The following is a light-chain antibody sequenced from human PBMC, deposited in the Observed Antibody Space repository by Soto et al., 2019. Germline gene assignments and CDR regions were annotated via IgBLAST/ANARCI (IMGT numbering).Light chain of an antibody. CDR1: SSNFGAGYD. Sequence: QAVVTQPPSVSGAPGQRVTISCTGSSSNFGAGYDAHWYQQVPGTAPKLLMYNNNNRPSGVPDRFSGSKSATSASLAITGLQAEDEADYYCQSYDSSLNTYVFGTGTKLTVL. J-gene: IGLJ1*01. CDR3: QSYDSSLNTYV. V-gene: IGLV1-40*01. CDR2: NNN.